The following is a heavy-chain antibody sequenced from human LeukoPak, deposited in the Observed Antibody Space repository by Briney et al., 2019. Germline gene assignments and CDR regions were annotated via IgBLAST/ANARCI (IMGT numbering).Heavy chain of an antibody. V-gene: IGHV3-11*03. J-gene: IGHJ1*01. Sequence: GGSLRLSCAASGFTFSDYYMSWIRQAPGKGLEWVSYISSRNSYTNYADSVKGRFYADSVKGRFTISRDNAKNSLYLQMNSLRAEDTAVYYCASLTYYFDSSGYYPGYFQHWGQGTLVTVSS. CDR1: GFTFSDYY. CDR2: ISSRNSYT. D-gene: IGHD3-22*01. CDR3: ASLTYYFDSSGYYPGYFQH.